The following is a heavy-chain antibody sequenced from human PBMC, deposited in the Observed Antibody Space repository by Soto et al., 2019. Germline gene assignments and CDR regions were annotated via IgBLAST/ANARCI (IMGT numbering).Heavy chain of an antibody. D-gene: IGHD3-9*01. CDR3: AKGSQYDILTAHHAFES. V-gene: IGHV4-61*08. Sequence: TSETLSLTCTVSGGSIISGGYYWSWIRQHPGKGLEWIGYIYYSGSTNYNPSLKSRVTISVDTSKNQFSLKLSSVTAADTAVYYCAKGSQYDILTAHHAFESWGQGTLVTVSS. CDR2: IYYSGST. J-gene: IGHJ4*02. CDR1: GGSIISGGYY.